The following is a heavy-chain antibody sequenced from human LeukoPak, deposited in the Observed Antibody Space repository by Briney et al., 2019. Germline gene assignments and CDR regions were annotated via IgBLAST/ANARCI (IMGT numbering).Heavy chain of an antibody. CDR1: GLTFGDYA. Sequence: TGGSLRLSCTASGLTFGDYAMSWFRQAPGKGLEWVGFIRSKAYGGTTEYAASVKGRFTISRDDSKSIAYLQMNSLKTEDTAVYYCTRDSSGGATNLLEAFDIWGQGTMVTVSS. V-gene: IGHV3-49*03. CDR2: IRSKAYGGTT. CDR3: TRDSSGGATNLLEAFDI. D-gene: IGHD1-26*01. J-gene: IGHJ3*02.